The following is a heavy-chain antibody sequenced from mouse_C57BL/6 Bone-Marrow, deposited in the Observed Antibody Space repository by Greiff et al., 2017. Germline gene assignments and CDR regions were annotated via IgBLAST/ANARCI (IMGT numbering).Heavy chain of an antibody. J-gene: IGHJ4*01. V-gene: IGHV1-72*01. CDR3: LTTVVALYYYAMDY. D-gene: IGHD1-1*01. Sequence: QVQLQQPGAELVKPGASVKLSCKASGYTFTSYWMHWVKQRPGRGLEWIGRIDPNSGGTKYNEKFKSKATLTVDKPSSTAYMQLSSLTSEDSAVYYCLTTVVALYYYAMDYWGQGTSVTVSS. CDR2: IDPNSGGT. CDR1: GYTFTSYW.